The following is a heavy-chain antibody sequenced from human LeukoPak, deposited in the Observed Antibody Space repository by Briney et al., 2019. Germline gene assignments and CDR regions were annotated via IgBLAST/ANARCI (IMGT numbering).Heavy chain of an antibody. Sequence: SETLSLTCTVSGGSISSYYWSWIRQPPGKGLEWIGYIYYSGSTNYNPPLKSRVTISVDTSKNQFSLKLSSVTAADTAVYYCARDVTTGWEDYFDYRGQGTLVTVSS. CDR3: ARDVTTGWEDYFDY. CDR2: IYYSGST. D-gene: IGHD1-14*01. CDR1: GGSISSYY. J-gene: IGHJ4*02. V-gene: IGHV4-59*01.